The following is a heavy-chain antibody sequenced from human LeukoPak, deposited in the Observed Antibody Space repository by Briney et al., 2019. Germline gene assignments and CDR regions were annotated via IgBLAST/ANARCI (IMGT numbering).Heavy chain of an antibody. J-gene: IGHJ6*02. D-gene: IGHD2-2*01. V-gene: IGHV3-53*01. Sequence: GGSLRLSCAASGFTFSSNYMSWVRQAPGKGLEGVSVIYSGGSTYYADSVKGRFTISRDNSKNTLYLQMNSLRAEDTAVYYCARDRIVVVPAAISKTYYYYGMDVWGQGTTVTVSS. CDR1: GFTFSSNY. CDR3: ARDRIVVVPAAISKTYYYYGMDV. CDR2: IYSGGST.